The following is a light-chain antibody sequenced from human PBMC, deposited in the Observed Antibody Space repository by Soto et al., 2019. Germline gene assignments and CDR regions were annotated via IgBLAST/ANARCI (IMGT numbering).Light chain of an antibody. Sequence: DIQMTHSPSSLSASLGDRVTINCRASQSISSYLNWYQQKPGKAPKLLIYAASSLQSGVPSRFSGSGSGTDFTLTISSLQPEDFAAYYCQQSYDMPWTFGQGTKVDI. V-gene: IGKV1-39*01. CDR2: AAS. CDR3: QQSYDMPWT. CDR1: QSISSY. J-gene: IGKJ1*01.